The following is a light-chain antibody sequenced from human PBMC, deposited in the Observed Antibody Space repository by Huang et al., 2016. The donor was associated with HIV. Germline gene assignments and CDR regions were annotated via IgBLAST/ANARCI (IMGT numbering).Light chain of an antibody. Sequence: EIMMTQSPATLSVSPGGRATLSCRASQNVRNNLAWYQQKTGQAPRLLIYETSTRASGIPARFSGSGSATDFTLTISGLQSEDFAIYYCQQYDKWPPGLTFGGGTEVEI. CDR2: ETS. J-gene: IGKJ4*01. CDR1: QNVRNN. V-gene: IGKV3D-15*01. CDR3: QQYDKWPPGLT.